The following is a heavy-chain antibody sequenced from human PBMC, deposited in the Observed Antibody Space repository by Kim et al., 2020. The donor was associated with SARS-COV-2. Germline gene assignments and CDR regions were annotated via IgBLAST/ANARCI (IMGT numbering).Heavy chain of an antibody. CDR3: ARSSDYGDPYYYYGMDV. Sequence: ASVKVSCKASGYTFTSYGISWVRQAPGQGLEWMGWISAYNGNTNYAQKLQGRVTMTTDTSTSTAYMELRSLRSDDTAVYYCARSSDYGDPYYYYGMDVWGQGTTVTVSS. CDR2: ISAYNGNT. J-gene: IGHJ6*02. V-gene: IGHV1-18*04. D-gene: IGHD4-17*01. CDR1: GYTFTSYG.